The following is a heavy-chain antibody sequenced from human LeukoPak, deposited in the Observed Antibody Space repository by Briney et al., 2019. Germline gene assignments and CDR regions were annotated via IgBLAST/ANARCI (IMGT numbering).Heavy chain of an antibody. CDR1: GFTFSSYA. Sequence: GGSLRLSCAASGFTFSSYAMSWVRQAPGKGLEWVSAISGSGGSTYYADSVKGRFTISRDNSKNTLYLQMNSLRAEDTAVYYCAKDLPLEQQLVRGFDCWGQGTLVTVSS. CDR3: AKDLPLEQQLVRGFDC. CDR2: ISGSGGST. J-gene: IGHJ4*02. V-gene: IGHV3-23*01. D-gene: IGHD6-13*01.